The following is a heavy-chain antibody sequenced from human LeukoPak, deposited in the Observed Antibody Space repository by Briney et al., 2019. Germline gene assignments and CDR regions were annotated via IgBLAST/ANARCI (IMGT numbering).Heavy chain of an antibody. D-gene: IGHD1-26*01. J-gene: IGHJ4*02. CDR2: ISGSHTYI. CDR1: EFTFSMYG. Sequence: GGSLRLPCAASEFTFSMYGMNWVRQAPGKGLEWVSSISGSHTYIAYADSVKGRFTISRDNAKNSLYLQMNSLRADDTAVYYCARDREWEVFDYWGQGTLVTVSS. V-gene: IGHV3-21*01. CDR3: ARDREWEVFDY.